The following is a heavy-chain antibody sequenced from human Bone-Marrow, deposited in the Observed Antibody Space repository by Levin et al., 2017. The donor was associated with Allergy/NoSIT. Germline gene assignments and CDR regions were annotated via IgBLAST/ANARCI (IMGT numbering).Heavy chain of an antibody. CDR2: IYYNGSA. V-gene: IGHV4-59*01. CDR1: GDSFSSSY. Sequence: SETLSLTCSVSGDSFSSSYWTWIRQPPGKTLEWIGYIYYNGSANYNPSFKSRVAISLDTSKNQFSLKLTSVTAADTAVYYCARDQSGYYDSSGYSNLYYYFGMDVWGLGTTVTVSS. CDR3: ARDQSGYYDSSGYSNLYYYFGMDV. J-gene: IGHJ6*02. D-gene: IGHD3-22*01.